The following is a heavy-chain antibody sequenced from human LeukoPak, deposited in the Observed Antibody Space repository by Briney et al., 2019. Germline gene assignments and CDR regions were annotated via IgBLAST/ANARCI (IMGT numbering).Heavy chain of an antibody. D-gene: IGHD4-23*01. CDR1: GGSFSGYY. CDR2: INHSGST. J-gene: IGHJ4*02. V-gene: IGHV4-34*01. CDR3: ARIGGTRSI. Sequence: SETLSLTCAVYGGSFSGYYWSWIRQPPGKGLEWIGEINHSGSTNYNPSLTSRVTISVDTSKNQFSLKLSSVTAADTAVYYCARIGGTRSIWGQGTLVTVSS.